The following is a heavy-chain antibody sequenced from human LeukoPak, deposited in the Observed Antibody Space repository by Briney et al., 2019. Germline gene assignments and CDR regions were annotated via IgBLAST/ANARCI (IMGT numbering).Heavy chain of an antibody. Sequence: SETLSLTCTVSGGSISSYYWSWIRQPPGKGLEWIGYIYYSGSTNYNPSLKSRVTISVDTSKNQFSLKLSSVTAADTAVYYCAREKQWLVHAFDIWGQGTMVTVSS. CDR2: IYYSGST. J-gene: IGHJ3*02. CDR3: AREKQWLVHAFDI. D-gene: IGHD6-19*01. CDR1: GGSISSYY. V-gene: IGHV4-59*01.